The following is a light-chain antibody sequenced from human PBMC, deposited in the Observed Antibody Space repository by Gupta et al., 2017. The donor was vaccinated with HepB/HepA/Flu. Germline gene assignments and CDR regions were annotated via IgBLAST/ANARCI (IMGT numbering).Light chain of an antibody. CDR2: KDT. J-gene: IGLJ2*01. Sequence: SSALTQPPSVSVSPGPPASITCSGDKLGHKYLCWYQQKPGQSPVLVIYKDTKRPAGIPERFSGSTSGNTATLTIRGTQARDEDDYYCQAGDSSTVVFGGGTKLTVL. CDR3: QAGDSSTVV. CDR1: KLGHKY. V-gene: IGLV3-1*01.